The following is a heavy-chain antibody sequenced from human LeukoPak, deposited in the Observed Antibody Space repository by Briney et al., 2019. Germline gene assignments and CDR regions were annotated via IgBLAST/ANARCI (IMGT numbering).Heavy chain of an antibody. V-gene: IGHV4-59*01. CDR2: IYYSGST. CDR3: ARASEDTAMENYYFDY. Sequence: KPSETLSLTCTVSGGSISSYYWSWIRQPPGKGLEWIGYIYYSGSTNYNPSLKSRVTISVGTSKNQFSLKLSSVTAADTAVYYCARASEDTAMENYYFDYWGQGTLVTVSS. J-gene: IGHJ4*02. CDR1: GGSISSYY. D-gene: IGHD5-18*01.